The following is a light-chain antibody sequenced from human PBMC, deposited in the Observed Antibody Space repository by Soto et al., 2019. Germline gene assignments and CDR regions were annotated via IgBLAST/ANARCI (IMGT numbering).Light chain of an antibody. CDR1: SSDVGGYNY. J-gene: IGLJ1*01. CDR2: EVS. Sequence: QSVLTQTASVSGSPGQSITISCTGTSSDVGGYNYVSWYQQNPGNAPQLMIYEVSTRPSGVSNRFSASKSGNTASLTISGLRAEDESDYYCSSYTTSGTYVFGTGTKVTLL. V-gene: IGLV2-14*01. CDR3: SSYTTSGTYV.